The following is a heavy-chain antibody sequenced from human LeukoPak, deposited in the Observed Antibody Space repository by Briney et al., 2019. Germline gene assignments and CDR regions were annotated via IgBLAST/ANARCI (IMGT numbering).Heavy chain of an antibody. CDR1: GGSISSGGYY. J-gene: IGHJ2*01. D-gene: IGHD5-12*01. CDR2: IYYSGST. Sequence: SETLSLTCTVSGGSISSGGYYWSRIRQHPGKGLEWIGYIYYSGSTYYNPSLKSRVTISVDTSKNRLSLKLSSVTAADTAVYYCARKSSRGGFNGYDFWYFDLWGRGTLVTVSS. V-gene: IGHV4-31*03. CDR3: ARKSSRGGFNGYDFWYFDL.